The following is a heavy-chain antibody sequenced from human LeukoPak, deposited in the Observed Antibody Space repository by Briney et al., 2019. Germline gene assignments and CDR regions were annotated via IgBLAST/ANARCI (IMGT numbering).Heavy chain of an antibody. Sequence: RGGSLRLSCAASGFTFSSYGMHWVRQAPGKGLEWVAVISYDGSNKYYADSVKGRFTISRDNSKNTLYLQMNSLRAEDTAVYYCAKDLGVDGSGSYYHYYYGMDVWGQGTTVTVPS. CDR3: AKDLGVDGSGSYYHYYYGMDV. D-gene: IGHD3-10*01. J-gene: IGHJ6*02. CDR2: ISYDGSNK. CDR1: GFTFSSYG. V-gene: IGHV3-30*18.